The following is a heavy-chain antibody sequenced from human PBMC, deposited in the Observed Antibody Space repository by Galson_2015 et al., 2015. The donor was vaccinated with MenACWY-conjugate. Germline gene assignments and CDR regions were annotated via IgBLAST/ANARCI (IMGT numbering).Heavy chain of an antibody. V-gene: IGHV3-64D*06. CDR2: ISSDGGTT. CDR1: GFSFSSYV. D-gene: IGHD3-22*01. Sequence: SLRLSCAASGFSFSSYVMHWVRQAPGKGLEYVSAISSDGGTTFYTDSVKGRFTISRDNAKNLVHLQMNSLRSEDTAMYYCWGMIVPQCGDTFDVWGQGAMVIVSS. CDR3: WGMIVPQCGDTFDV. J-gene: IGHJ3*01.